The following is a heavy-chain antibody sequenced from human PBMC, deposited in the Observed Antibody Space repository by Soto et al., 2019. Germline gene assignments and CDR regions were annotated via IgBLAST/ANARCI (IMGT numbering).Heavy chain of an antibody. Sequence: PGGSLRHSCASSGLPFSNAWMSWVRQATGKGLEWVGRIKSKTDGGTTDYAAPVKGRFTISRDDSKNTLYLQMNSLKTEDTAVYYCTTVILGSDDYIWGSYRHDYWGQGTLVTVSS. CDR1: GLPFSNAW. CDR2: IKSKTDGGTT. V-gene: IGHV3-15*01. D-gene: IGHD3-16*02. CDR3: TTVILGSDDYIWGSYRHDY. J-gene: IGHJ4*02.